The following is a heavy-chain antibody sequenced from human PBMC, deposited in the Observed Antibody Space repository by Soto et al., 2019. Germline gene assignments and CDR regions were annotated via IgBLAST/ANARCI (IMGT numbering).Heavy chain of an antibody. J-gene: IGHJ3*02. D-gene: IGHD3-10*01. V-gene: IGHV4-39*01. CDR3: ARQRAWYGEWAFDI. CDR1: GGSISSNSRY. Sequence: SETLSVTSTVAGGSISSNSRYWGWIRQPPGKGLEWIGSIKYSGHTYYSPSLKSRVAISVDTSKNQFSLNLNSVTAADTAVYSCARQRAWYGEWAFDIWGQGTKVTVSS. CDR2: IKYSGHT.